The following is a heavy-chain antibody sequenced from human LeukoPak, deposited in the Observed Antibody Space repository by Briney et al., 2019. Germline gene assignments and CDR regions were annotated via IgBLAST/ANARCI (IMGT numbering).Heavy chain of an antibody. CDR3: ARDRYYYDSSGYSKWFDP. CDR1: GFSVNTNY. Sequence: GGSLRLSCAASGFSVNTNYMTWVRQAPGKGLEWVSVLYSGGGAYYADSVKDRFTISRDYSQNTLLLQMNSLRAEDTAVYYCARDRYYYDSSGYSKWFDPWGQGTLVTVSS. V-gene: IGHV3-66*01. CDR2: LYSGGGA. D-gene: IGHD3-22*01. J-gene: IGHJ5*02.